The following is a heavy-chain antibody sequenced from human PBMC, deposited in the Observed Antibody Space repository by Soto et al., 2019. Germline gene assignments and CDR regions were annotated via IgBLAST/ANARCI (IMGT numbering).Heavy chain of an antibody. D-gene: IGHD2-2*01. CDR3: ARGRYCSSTSCSRGWFDP. J-gene: IGHJ5*02. CDR1: GCSISSGGYS. CDR2: IYHSGST. V-gene: IGHV4-30-2*01. Sequence: SETLSLTCAVSGCSISSGGYSWSWIRQPPGKGLEWIGYIYHSGSTYYNPSLKSRVTISVDRSKNQFSLKLSSVTAADTAVYYCARGRYCSSTSCSRGWFDPWGQGTLVTVSS.